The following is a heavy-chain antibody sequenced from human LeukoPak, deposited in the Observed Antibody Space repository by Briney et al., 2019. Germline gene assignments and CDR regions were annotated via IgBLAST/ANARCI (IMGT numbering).Heavy chain of an antibody. CDR2: FDPEDGET. CDR1: GYTFTSYY. J-gene: IGHJ4*02. CDR3: ATTNWGYRL. V-gene: IGHV1-24*01. D-gene: IGHD7-27*01. Sequence: ASVKVSCKTSGYTFTSYYIHWVRQAPGKGLEWMGGFDPEDGETIYAQKFQGRVTMTEDTSTDTAYMELSSLRSEDTAVYYCATTNWGYRLWGQGTLVTVSS.